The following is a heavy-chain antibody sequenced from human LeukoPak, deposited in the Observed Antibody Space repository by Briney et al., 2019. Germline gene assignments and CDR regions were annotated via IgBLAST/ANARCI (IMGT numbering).Heavy chain of an antibody. CDR3: ASYGSSFPS. D-gene: IGHD3-16*01. V-gene: IGHV1-8*02. J-gene: IGHJ5*02. CDR2: MNPNSGNT. CDR1: GGTFSSYA. Sequence: GSSVKVSCKASGGTFSSYAISWVRQAPGQGLEWMGWMNPNSGNTGYAQKFQGRVTMTRDTSTSTAYMELSSLRAEDTAVYYCASYGSSFPSWGQGTLVTVSS.